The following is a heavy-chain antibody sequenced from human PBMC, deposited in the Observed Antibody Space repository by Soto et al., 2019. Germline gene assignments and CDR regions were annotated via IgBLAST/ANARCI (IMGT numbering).Heavy chain of an antibody. CDR1: GFTFSSYE. CDR3: ARYKLGYRNALDV. Sequence: QPGGSLRLSCVASGFTFSSYEMNWVRQAPGKGLEWVSYIGNGGATTYYADSVKGRFTISKDNAKNSLYLQMNSLRVEDTAAYYCARYKLGYRNALDVWGQGTTVTVSS. CDR2: IGNGGATT. J-gene: IGHJ6*02. V-gene: IGHV3-48*03. D-gene: IGHD6-25*01.